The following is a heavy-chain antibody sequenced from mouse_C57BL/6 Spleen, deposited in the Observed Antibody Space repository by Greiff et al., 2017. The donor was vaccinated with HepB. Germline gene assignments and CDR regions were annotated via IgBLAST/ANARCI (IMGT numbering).Heavy chain of an antibody. D-gene: IGHD2-3*01. Sequence: QVQLQQPGAELVKPGASVKMSCKASGYTFTSYWITWVKQRPGQGLEWIGEIYPGSGSTNYNEKFKSKATLTVDTSSSTAYMQLSSLTSEDSAVYYGARVDDCYYEGNFDYWGQGTTLTVSS. CDR2: IYPGSGST. CDR3: ARVDDCYYEGNFDY. V-gene: IGHV1-55*01. J-gene: IGHJ2*01. CDR1: GYTFTSYW.